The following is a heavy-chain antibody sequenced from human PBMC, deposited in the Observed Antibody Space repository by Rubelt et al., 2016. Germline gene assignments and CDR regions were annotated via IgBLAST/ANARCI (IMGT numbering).Heavy chain of an antibody. CDR2: ITGSGSST. CDR1: GGSISRGN. Sequence: VQLQDSGPGLVKPSGTLSLTCAVSGGSISRGNWWSWVRQPPGKGLEWVSSITGSGSSTYYADSVKGRFTISRDNAKNSLYLQVNSLGAEDTAVYYCARDESRIEPKRGNNFDYWGLGTLVTVSS. D-gene: IGHD4-23*01. V-gene: IGHV3-21*01. CDR3: ARDESRIEPKRGNNFDY. J-gene: IGHJ4*02.